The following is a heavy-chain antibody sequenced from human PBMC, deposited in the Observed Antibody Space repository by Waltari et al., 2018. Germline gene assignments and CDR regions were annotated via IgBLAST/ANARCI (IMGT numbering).Heavy chain of an antibody. CDR3: AREENYDYAMDV. V-gene: IGHV3-74*01. CDR1: VFLSSRYW. Sequence: EVQLVESGGGSVQPGGSLRRSCAAYVFLSSRYWMHWVRQGPGEGLWCVSRINGDGSSTTYADSVQGRFTTTRDNAKNTLYLEMNSLRTEDTGVYYCAREENYDYAMDVWGQGTTVTVSS. J-gene: IGHJ6*02. CDR2: INGDGSST.